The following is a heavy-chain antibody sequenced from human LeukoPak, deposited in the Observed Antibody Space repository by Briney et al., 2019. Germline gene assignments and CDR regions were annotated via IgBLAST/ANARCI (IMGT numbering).Heavy chain of an antibody. CDR1: GGTFSSYT. D-gene: IGHD2-2*01. J-gene: IGHJ5*02. CDR2: ITPILGIA. V-gene: IGHV1-69*02. Sequence: AASVKVSCKASGGTFSSYTISWVRQAPGQGLEWMGRITPILGIANYAQKFQGRVTITADKSTSTAYMELSSLRSEDTAVYYCARVATLGYCSSTSCYWFDPWGQGTLVTVSS. CDR3: ARVATLGYCSSTSCYWFDP.